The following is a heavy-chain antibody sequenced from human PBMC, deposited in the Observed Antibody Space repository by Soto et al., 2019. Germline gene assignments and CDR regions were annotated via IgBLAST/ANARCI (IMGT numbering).Heavy chain of an antibody. CDR2: ILYSGTT. D-gene: IGHD3-10*01. CDR1: GDSIKRDDYY. Sequence: QVQLQESGPGLVKPSQTLSLTCTVSGDSIKRDDYYWSWIRQPPGKGLEWIGYILYSGTTYYNPALKSRLIISLDTSKNHFFLYLTSVTAADTAVYYCARDGGPLYYGMDFWGQGTTVTVSS. V-gene: IGHV4-30-4*01. J-gene: IGHJ6*02. CDR3: ARDGGPLYYGMDF.